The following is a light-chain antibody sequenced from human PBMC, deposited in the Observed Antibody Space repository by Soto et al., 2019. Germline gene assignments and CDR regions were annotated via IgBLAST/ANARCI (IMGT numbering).Light chain of an antibody. CDR3: QQYNSYSPLT. J-gene: IGKJ4*01. Sequence: DIQMTQSPSTLSASVGDRVPITCRASQSISSWLAWYPQKPGKAPKLLIYDASSLESGVPSRFSGSGSGTEFTLTISSLQPDDFATYYCQQYNSYSPLTFGGGTKVDIK. CDR2: DAS. V-gene: IGKV1-5*01. CDR1: QSISSW.